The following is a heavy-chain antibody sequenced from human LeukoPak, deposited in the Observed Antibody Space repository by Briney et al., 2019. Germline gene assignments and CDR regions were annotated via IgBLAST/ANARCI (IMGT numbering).Heavy chain of an antibody. D-gene: IGHD6-13*01. CDR2: ISWNSGSI. CDR1: GFTFDDYA. CDR3: AKDFSAAGTTNWFDP. J-gene: IGHJ5*02. V-gene: IGHV3-9*01. Sequence: GGSLRLSCATSGFTFDDYAMHWVRQAPGKGLEWVSGISWNSGSIGYADSVKGRFTISRDNAKNSLYLQMNSLRAEDTALYYCAKDFSAAGTTNWFDPWGQGTLVTVSS.